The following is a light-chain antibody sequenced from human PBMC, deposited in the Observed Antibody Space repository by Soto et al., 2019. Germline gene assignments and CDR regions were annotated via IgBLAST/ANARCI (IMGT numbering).Light chain of an antibody. CDR1: QTISSW. J-gene: IGKJ1*01. Sequence: IRMTQSTSSFSASTGDRVTITCRASQTISSWLAWYQQKPGKAPKLLIYKASTLKSGVPSRFSGSGSGTEFTLTISSLQPDDFATYYCQHYNSYSEAFGQGTNVDIK. V-gene: IGKV1-5*03. CDR2: KAS. CDR3: QHYNSYSEA.